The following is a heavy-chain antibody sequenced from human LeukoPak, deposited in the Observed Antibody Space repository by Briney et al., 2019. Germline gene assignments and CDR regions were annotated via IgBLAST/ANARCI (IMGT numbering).Heavy chain of an antibody. V-gene: IGHV3-64*04. Sequence: GGSLRLSCSASGFTFNNNAMHWVRQAPGKGLQYVSAIGTNGISTYYADSVEGRFTISRDNAKNTLYLQMNSLRAEDTAVYYCARGESYYYDSTDEYFQHWGQGTLVTVSS. CDR1: GFTFNNNA. J-gene: IGHJ1*01. CDR2: IGTNGIST. D-gene: IGHD3-22*01. CDR3: ARGESYYYDSTDEYFQH.